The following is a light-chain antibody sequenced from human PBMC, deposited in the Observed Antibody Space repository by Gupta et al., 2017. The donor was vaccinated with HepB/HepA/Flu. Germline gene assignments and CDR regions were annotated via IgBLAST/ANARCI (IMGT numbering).Light chain of an antibody. J-gene: IGLJ2*01. CDR2: GKN. CDR3: NSRDSSGNHLV. CDR1: SLRSFY. Sequence: SSALTQDPAVSVALGQTDRLTCQGDSLRSFYASWNPPTPGQAPVLVIYGKNNRPSGIPDRFSGSSSGNTASLTITGAQAEDEADYYCNSRDSSGNHLVFGGGTKLTVL. V-gene: IGLV3-19*01.